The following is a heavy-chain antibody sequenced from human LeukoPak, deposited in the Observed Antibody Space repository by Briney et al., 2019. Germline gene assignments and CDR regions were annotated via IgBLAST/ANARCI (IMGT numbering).Heavy chain of an antibody. CDR1: GGTFSSYA. J-gene: IGHJ4*02. Sequence: ASVKVSCKASGGTFSSYAISWVRQAPGQGLEWMGGIIPIFGTANYAQKFQGRVTITADESTSTAYMELSSLRSEDTAEYYCARDRGSSWYFDYWGQGTLVTVSS. CDR3: ARDRGSSWYFDY. V-gene: IGHV1-69*01. D-gene: IGHD6-13*01. CDR2: IIPIFGTA.